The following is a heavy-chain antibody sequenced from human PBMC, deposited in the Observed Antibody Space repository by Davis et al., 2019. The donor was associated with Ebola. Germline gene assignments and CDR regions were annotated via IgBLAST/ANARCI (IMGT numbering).Heavy chain of an antibody. CDR1: GFTVTNAW. CDR2: FGTGGDT. Sequence: PGGSLRLSCAASGFTVTNAWMSWVRQAPGKGLEWVSTFGTGGDTYYADSVKGRFTVSRDNSKNTLYLQMNSLRAEDTAVYYCAKQLFWFGEETTWGQGTLVAVSS. CDR3: AKQLFWFGEETT. V-gene: IGHV3-23*01. D-gene: IGHD3-10*01. J-gene: IGHJ5*02.